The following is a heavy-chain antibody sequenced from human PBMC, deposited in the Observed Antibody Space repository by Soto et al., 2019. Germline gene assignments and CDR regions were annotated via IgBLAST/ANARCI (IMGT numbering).Heavy chain of an antibody. CDR2: IIPILGIA. CDR3: AKSTNWGTFVDY. CDR1: GGTFSSYT. Sequence: QVQLVQSGAEVKKPGASVKVSCKASGGTFSSYTISWVRQAPGQGLEWMGRIIPILGIANYAQKFQGRVTITADKSTSTAYMELSSLRSADTAVYYCAKSTNWGTFVDYWGQGTLVTVSS. V-gene: IGHV1-69*02. J-gene: IGHJ4*02. D-gene: IGHD7-27*01.